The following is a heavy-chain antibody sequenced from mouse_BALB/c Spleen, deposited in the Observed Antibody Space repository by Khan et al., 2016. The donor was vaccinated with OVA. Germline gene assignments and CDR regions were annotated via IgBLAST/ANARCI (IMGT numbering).Heavy chain of an antibody. Sequence: EVQGVESGGDLVKPGGSLKLSCAASGFTFSTYGMSWVRQTPDRRLEWVATVSTGGSYTYYPDSVKGRFTISSDNAKNTLYLQMNSLKSEDTAMFYCTRLAYYYDSEGFAYWGQGTLVTVSA. CDR3: TRLAYYYDSEGFAY. J-gene: IGHJ3*01. D-gene: IGHD1-1*01. CDR1: GFTFSTYG. V-gene: IGHV5-6*01. CDR2: VSTGGSYT.